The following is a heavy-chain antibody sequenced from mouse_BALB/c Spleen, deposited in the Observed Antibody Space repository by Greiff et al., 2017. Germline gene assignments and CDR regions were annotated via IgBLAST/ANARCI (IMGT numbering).Heavy chain of an antibody. J-gene: IGHJ3*01. Sequence: EVMLVESGGGLVPPGGSLTLSCAASGFTFSSYGMSWVRQPPDNRLELVATINSNGGSTYYPDSVTGRFTISRDNAKNTLYLQMSSRKSEDTAMYYCAREDGNYVAWFAYWGQGTLVTVSA. CDR2: INSNGGST. CDR3: AREDGNYVAWFAY. CDR1: GFTFSSYG. D-gene: IGHD2-1*01. V-gene: IGHV5-6-3*01.